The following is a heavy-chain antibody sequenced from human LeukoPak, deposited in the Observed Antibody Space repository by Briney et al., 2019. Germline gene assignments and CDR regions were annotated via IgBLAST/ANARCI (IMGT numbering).Heavy chain of an antibody. CDR3: VKEGPMYYDSSGWFDY. J-gene: IGHJ4*02. D-gene: IGHD3-22*01. CDR1: GFTFSGYA. CDR2: ISYDGSNE. V-gene: IGHV3-30-3*01. Sequence: PGGSLRLSCAASGFTFSGYAMHWVRQAPGKGLEWVAVISYDGSNEYYADSVKGRFTISRDNSKNTLYLQMSSLRAEDTAVYYCVKEGPMYYDSSGWFDYWGQGTLVTVSS.